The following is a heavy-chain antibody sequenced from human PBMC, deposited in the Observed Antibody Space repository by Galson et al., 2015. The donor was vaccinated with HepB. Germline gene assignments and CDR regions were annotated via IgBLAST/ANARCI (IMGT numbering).Heavy chain of an antibody. CDR2: ISYDGSNK. CDR1: GFTFSSYA. D-gene: IGHD4-17*01. V-gene: IGHV3-30-3*01. J-gene: IGHJ6*02. CDR3: ARADYGAKTAYYYYGMDV. Sequence: SLRLSCAASGFTFSSYAMHWVRQAPGKGLEWVAVISYDGSNKYYADSVKGRFTISRDNSKNTLYLQMNSLRAEDTAVYYCARADYGAKTAYYYYGMDVWGQGTTVTVSS.